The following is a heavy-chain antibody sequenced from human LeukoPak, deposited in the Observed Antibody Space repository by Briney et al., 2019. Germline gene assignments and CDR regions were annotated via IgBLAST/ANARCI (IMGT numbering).Heavy chain of an antibody. D-gene: IGHD2-15*01. J-gene: IGHJ4*02. CDR1: GFTFSSYW. CDR3: TGSHGY. V-gene: IGHV3-73*01. CDR2: IRSKANSYAT. Sequence: GGSLRLSCAASGFTFSSYWMSWVRQASGKGLEWVGRIRSKANSYATAYAASVKGRFTISRDDSKNTAYLQMNSLKTEDTAVYYCTGSHGYWGQGTLVTVSS.